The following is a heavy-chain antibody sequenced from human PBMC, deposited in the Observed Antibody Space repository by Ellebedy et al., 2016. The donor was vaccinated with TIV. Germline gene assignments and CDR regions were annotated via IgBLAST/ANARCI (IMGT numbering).Heavy chain of an antibody. CDR1: GGTFSSYA. J-gene: IGHJ6*02. CDR3: ARNKDIVVVPAAMLGDPSTNYYYYGMDV. CDR2: IIPIFGTA. V-gene: IGHV1-69*06. Sequence: SVKVSCXASGGTFSSYAISWVRQAPGQGLEWMGGIIPIFGTANYAQKFQGRVTITADKSTSTAYMELSSLRSEDTAVYYCARNKDIVVVPAAMLGDPSTNYYYYGMDVWGQGTTVTVSS. D-gene: IGHD2-2*01.